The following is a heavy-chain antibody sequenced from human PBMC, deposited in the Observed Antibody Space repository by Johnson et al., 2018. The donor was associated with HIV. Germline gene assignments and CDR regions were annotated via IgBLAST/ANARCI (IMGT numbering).Heavy chain of an antibody. D-gene: IGHD6-19*01. Sequence: QVQLVESGGGVVQPERSLRLSCAASGFTFNNYGIHWVRQAPGKGLEWVAGISYDGSEKYYVDSVKGRFTISRDNAKNSLFLQMNSLKTEDTAVYYCTTARNRLWSSSGWTGFWAFDMWGQGTMVTVSA. CDR1: GFTFNNYG. J-gene: IGHJ3*02. CDR3: TTARNRLWSSSGWTGFWAFDM. CDR2: ISYDGSEK. V-gene: IGHV3-30*03.